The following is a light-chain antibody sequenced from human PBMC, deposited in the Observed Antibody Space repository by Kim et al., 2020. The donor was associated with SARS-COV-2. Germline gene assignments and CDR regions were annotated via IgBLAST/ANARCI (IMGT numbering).Light chain of an antibody. CDR1: NIGSKS. CDR3: QGWDSSSVV. CDR2: YDS. J-gene: IGLJ2*01. Sequence: SSELTQPPSVSVAPGKTARITCGGNNIGSKSVHWYQQKPGQAPVLVIYYDSDRPSGIPERFSGSNSGNTATLTISRVEAGDEADYYCQGWDSSSVVFGGG. V-gene: IGLV3-21*04.